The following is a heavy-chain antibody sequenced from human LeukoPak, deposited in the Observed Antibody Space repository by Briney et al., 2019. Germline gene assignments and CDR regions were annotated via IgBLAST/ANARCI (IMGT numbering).Heavy chain of an antibody. CDR1: VGSTSSSSYH. J-gene: IGHJ4*02. V-gene: IGHV4-39*02. D-gene: IGHD1-26*01. CDR3: AREKQSGGTPFDY. CDR2: VFYSGST. Sequence: PSGTLSLTCTVTVGSTSSSSYHWGWIRQPPGKGLEWIGSVFYSGSTYYNPSLKSRVTISVDTPRNQFSLKLSSVIATDTAVYYCAREKQSGGTPFDYWGQGSLVTVSS.